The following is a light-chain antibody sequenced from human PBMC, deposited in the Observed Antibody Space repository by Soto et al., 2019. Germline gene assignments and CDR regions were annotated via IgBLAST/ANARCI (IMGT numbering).Light chain of an antibody. CDR3: QQVKSFPYT. V-gene: IGKV1-12*01. J-gene: IGKJ2*01. Sequence: DIQMTQSPSSVSASVGDRVFITCRASQAIDRRLAWYQQRPGKAPPLLLYGAFYLQNGLPSRFSGSGSGTEYTLTISSLQPEDFATYFCQQVKSFPYTFGQGTKLEAK. CDR2: GAF. CDR1: QAIDRR.